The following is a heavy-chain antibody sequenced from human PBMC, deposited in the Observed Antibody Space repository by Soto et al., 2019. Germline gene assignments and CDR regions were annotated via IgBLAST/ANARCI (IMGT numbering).Heavy chain of an antibody. CDR3: AKHNLDPYNWNFDY. D-gene: IGHD1-20*01. CDR1: GFTFSSYA. Sequence: GESLKISCAASGFTFSSYAMSWVGKAQGKGREWVSAISGSGGSTYYADSVKGRFTISRDNSKNTLYPQMNSLRAEDTAVYYCAKHNLDPYNWNFDYWGQGTLVTVSS. V-gene: IGHV3-23*01. CDR2: ISGSGGST. J-gene: IGHJ4*02.